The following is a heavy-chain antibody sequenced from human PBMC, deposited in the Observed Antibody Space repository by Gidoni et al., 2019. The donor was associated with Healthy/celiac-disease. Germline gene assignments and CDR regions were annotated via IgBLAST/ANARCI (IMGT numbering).Heavy chain of an antibody. CDR1: GFTFSSYA. D-gene: IGHD3-9*01. Sequence: EVQLVESGGGLVQPGGSLRLSCAASGFTFSSYAMSWVRQAPGKGLELVSASSGSGGSTYYADSVKGRFTISRDNSKNSLYLQMNSLRAEDTAVYYCATHPAYYDILTGYLVYWGQGTLVTVSS. CDR2: SSGSGGST. J-gene: IGHJ4*02. V-gene: IGHV3-23*04. CDR3: ATHPAYYDILTGYLVY.